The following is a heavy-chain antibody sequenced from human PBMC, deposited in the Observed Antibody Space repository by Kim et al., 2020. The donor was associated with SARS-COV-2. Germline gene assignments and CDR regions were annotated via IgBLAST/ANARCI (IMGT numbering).Heavy chain of an antibody. J-gene: IGHJ4*02. CDR1: GGSFSGYY. D-gene: IGHD5-12*01. CDR3: ARLLGGYSGYRDY. V-gene: IGHV4-34*01. Sequence: SETLSLTCAVYGGSFSGYYWSWIRQPPGKGLEWIGEINHSGSTNYNPSLKSRVTISVDTSKNQFSLKLSSVTAADTAVYYCARLLGGYSGYRDYWGQGTLVTVSS. CDR2: INHSGST.